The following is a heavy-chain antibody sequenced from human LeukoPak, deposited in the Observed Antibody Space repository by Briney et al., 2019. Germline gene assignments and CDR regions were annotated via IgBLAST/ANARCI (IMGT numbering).Heavy chain of an antibody. CDR3: AKWGDYDVLTGYYVSDY. V-gene: IGHV3-23*01. CDR1: GFTFSNYA. J-gene: IGHJ4*02. CDR2: ITGSCGKT. Sequence: GASLRLSCAASGFTFSNYAMSWVRQAPGKGLEWVSAITGSCGKTYYADSVKGRFTISSDNSKNTVFLQMNSLRAEDTAVYYCAKWGDYDVLTGYYVSDYWGQGTLVTVSS. D-gene: IGHD3-9*01.